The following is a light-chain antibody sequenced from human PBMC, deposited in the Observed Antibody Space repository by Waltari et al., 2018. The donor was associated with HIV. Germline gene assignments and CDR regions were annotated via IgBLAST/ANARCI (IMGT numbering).Light chain of an antibody. CDR2: SAS. CDR3: QKENTSPYT. CDR1: QDIGYS. Sequence: DILLTQSPSSLSASVGASVTMTCRASQDIGYSFAWYQQILGRPPKLLIYSASTVQLGVPSRFSGSGSGTEFTLTIHSLQPEDTATYICQKENTSPYTFGQGTRLEI. J-gene: IGKJ5*01. V-gene: IGKV1-27*01.